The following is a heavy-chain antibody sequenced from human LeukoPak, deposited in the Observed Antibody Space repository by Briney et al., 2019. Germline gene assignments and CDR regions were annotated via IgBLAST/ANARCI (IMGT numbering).Heavy chain of an antibody. CDR1: GGSISSYY. J-gene: IGHJ3*02. CDR3: ARGISSGWYGAFDI. D-gene: IGHD6-19*01. CDR2: IYTSGST. Sequence: SETLSLSCTVSGGSISSYYWSWIRQPAGKGLEWIGRIYTSGSTNYNPSLKGRVTMSVDTSKNQFSLKLSSVTAADTAVYYCARGISSGWYGAFDIWGQGTMVTVSS. V-gene: IGHV4-4*07.